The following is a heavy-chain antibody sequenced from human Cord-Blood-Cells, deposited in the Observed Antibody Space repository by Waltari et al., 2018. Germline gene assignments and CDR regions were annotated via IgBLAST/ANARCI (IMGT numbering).Heavy chain of an antibody. D-gene: IGHD1-7*01. Sequence: QLQLQESGSGLVKPSETLSLTCTVPVGSISSSSYYWGWIRQPPGKGLEWIGSIYYSGSTYYNPSLKSRVTISVDTSKNQFSLKLSSVTAADTAVYYCARPLELHAFDIWGQGTMVTVSS. CDR1: VGSISSSSYY. CDR3: ARPLELHAFDI. CDR2: IYYSGST. V-gene: IGHV4-39*01. J-gene: IGHJ3*02.